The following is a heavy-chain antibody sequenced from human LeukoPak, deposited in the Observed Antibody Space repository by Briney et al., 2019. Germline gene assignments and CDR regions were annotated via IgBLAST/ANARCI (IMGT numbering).Heavy chain of an antibody. CDR2: IYPGDSDT. V-gene: IGHV5-51*01. J-gene: IGHJ6*02. Sequence: GESLKISCKGSGYSFTSYWIGWVRQMPGKGLEWMGIIYPGDSDTRYSPSFQGQVTISADKSISTAYLQWSSLKASDTAMYYCARVGRVGSYYYGMDVWGQGTTVTVSS. CDR1: GYSFTSYW. CDR3: ARVGRVGSYYYGMDV. D-gene: IGHD3-10*01.